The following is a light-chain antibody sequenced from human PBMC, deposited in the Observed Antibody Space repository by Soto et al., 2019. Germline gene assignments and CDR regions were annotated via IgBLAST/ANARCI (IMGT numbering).Light chain of an antibody. CDR3: QSYASSLRAAV. V-gene: IGLV1-40*01. CDR2: SNN. CDR1: SSNIGAGYD. Sequence: QLVLTQPPSVSGAPGQKVIISCTGSSSNIGAGYDVHWYQQLPGTAPKLLIYSNNNRPSGVPDRLSGSKSGTSASLAITGLQVEDEADYYCQSYASSLRAAVFGGGTKLTVL. J-gene: IGLJ2*01.